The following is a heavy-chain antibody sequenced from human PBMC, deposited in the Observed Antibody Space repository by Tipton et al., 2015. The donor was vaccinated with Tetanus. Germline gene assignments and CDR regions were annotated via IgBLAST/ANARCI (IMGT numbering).Heavy chain of an antibody. Sequence: SLRLSCVGSGFRFSGYYMTWIRQSPGKGLEWVSYDSPSGTNTQYGESVKGRFTVSRDNAKKSLFLQMSSLRADGTAVDYCAGRRDYGGNQDAFDMWGQGTLVNVSS. D-gene: IGHD4-23*01. CDR2: DSPSGTNT. V-gene: IGHV3-11*01. CDR1: GFRFSGYY. CDR3: AGRRDYGGNQDAFDM. J-gene: IGHJ3*02.